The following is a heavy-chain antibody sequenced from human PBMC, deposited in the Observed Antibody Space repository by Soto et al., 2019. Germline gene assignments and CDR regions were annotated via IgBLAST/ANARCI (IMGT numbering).Heavy chain of an antibody. CDR1: GFTFSDYY. V-gene: IGHV3-11*06. CDR3: AREGSRGYGMDV. Sequence: ESGGGLVKPGGSLRLSCAASGFTFSDYYMSWIRQAPGKGLEWVSYISSSSSYTNYADSVKGRFTISRDNAKNSLYLQMISLRAEDTAVYYCAREGSRGYGMDVWGQGTTVTVSS. J-gene: IGHJ6*02. D-gene: IGHD6-13*01. CDR2: ISSSSSYT.